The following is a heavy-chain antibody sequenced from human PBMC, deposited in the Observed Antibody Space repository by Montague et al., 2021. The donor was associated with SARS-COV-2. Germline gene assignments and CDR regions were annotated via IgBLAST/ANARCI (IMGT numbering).Heavy chain of an antibody. Sequence: ETLSLTCAVYGGSFSGYYWSWIRQPPGKGLEWIGEINHSGSTNYNPSLKSRVTISVDTSKNQFSLKLSSVTAADTAVYYCARGGGYSYGSLDYWGQGTLVTVSA. D-gene: IGHD5-18*01. CDR1: GGSFSGYY. CDR2: INHSGST. J-gene: IGHJ4*02. V-gene: IGHV4-34*01. CDR3: ARGGGYSYGSLDY.